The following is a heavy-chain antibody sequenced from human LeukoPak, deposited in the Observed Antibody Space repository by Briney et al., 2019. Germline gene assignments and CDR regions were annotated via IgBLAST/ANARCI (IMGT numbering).Heavy chain of an antibody. J-gene: IGHJ4*02. Sequence: GGSLRLSCAASGFTFSNAWMSWVRQAPGKGLEWVGRIKSKTDGGTTDYAAPVKGRFTISRDDSKNTLYLQMNSLKTEDTAVYHCVLGLTKYSYGYKPDYWGQGTLVTVSS. D-gene: IGHD5-18*01. CDR3: VLGLTKYSYGYKPDY. CDR1: GFTFSNAW. V-gene: IGHV3-15*01. CDR2: IKSKTDGGTT.